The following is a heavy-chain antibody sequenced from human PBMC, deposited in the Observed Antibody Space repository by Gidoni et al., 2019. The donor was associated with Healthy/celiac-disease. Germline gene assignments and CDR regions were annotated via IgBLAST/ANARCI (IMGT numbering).Heavy chain of an antibody. V-gene: IGHV3-30-3*01. Sequence: QLQLVESGGGVVQPGRSLRLSCAAYGFTFSSAAMHWVRQAPGKGLEWVAVISYDGSNKYYADSVKGRFTISRDNSKNTLYLQMNSLRAEDTAVYYCARGHSGLPSDYFDYWGQGTLVTVSS. CDR2: ISYDGSNK. CDR1: GFTFSSAA. J-gene: IGHJ4*02. D-gene: IGHD5-12*01. CDR3: ARGHSGLPSDYFDY.